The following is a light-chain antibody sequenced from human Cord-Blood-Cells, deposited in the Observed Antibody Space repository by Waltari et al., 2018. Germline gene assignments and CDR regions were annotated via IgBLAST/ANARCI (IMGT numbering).Light chain of an antibody. V-gene: IGKV1-39*01. CDR1: QSISSY. CDR2: AAS. CDR3: QQSYSTPRT. Sequence: DIQMTQSPSSLSGTVGDRVTITYRASQSISSYLNWYQQKPGKAPKLLIYAASSLQSGVPSRFSGSGSGTDFTLTISSLQPEDFATYYCQQSYSTPRTFGQGTKVEIK. J-gene: IGKJ1*01.